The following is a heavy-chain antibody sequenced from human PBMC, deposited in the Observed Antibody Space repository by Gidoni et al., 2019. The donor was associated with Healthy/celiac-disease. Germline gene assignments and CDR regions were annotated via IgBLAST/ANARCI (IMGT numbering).Heavy chain of an antibody. CDR2: ISYDGGNK. D-gene: IGHD1-26*01. V-gene: IGHV3-30*18. CDR1: GFPFSSYG. Sequence: QVQLVESGGGVVQPGRSRRLACAASGFPFSSYGMHWVRQAPGKGLEWVAVISYDGGNKYYADSVKGRFTISRDNSKNTLYLQMNSLKAEDTAVYYCAKDSVDSGGYGRGHFDYWGQGTLVTVSS. CDR3: AKDSVDSGGYGRGHFDY. J-gene: IGHJ4*02.